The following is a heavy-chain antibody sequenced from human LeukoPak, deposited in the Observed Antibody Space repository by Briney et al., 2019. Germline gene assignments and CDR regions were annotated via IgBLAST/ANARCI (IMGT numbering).Heavy chain of an antibody. CDR1: GFTVSSNY. Sequence: GGSLRLSCAASGFTVSSNYMSWVRQAPVKGLEWVSVIYSGDSTYYADSVKGRFTISRDNSKNTLYLQMNSLRAEDTAVYYCARGEGYDFYGTWGQGTLVTVSS. J-gene: IGHJ4*02. V-gene: IGHV3-66*01. CDR3: ARGEGYDFYGT. D-gene: IGHD1-1*01. CDR2: IYSGDST.